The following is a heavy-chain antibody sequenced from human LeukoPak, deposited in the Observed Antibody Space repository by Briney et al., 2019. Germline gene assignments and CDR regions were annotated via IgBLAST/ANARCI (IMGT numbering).Heavy chain of an antibody. CDR2: IIPIFGTA. CDR3: ARSGDGYNWYYFDY. D-gene: IGHD5-24*01. V-gene: IGHV1-69*05. Sequence: SVKVSCKASGGTFSSYAISWVRQAPGQGLEWMGGIIPIFGTANYAQKFQGRVTITTDESTSTAYMELSSLRSEDTAAYYCARSGDGYNWYYFDYWGQGTLVTVSS. J-gene: IGHJ4*02. CDR1: GGTFSSYA.